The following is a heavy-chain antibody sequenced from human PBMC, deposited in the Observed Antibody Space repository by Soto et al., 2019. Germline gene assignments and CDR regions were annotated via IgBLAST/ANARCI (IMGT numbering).Heavy chain of an antibody. CDR2: ISATGGGT. CDR1: GFTFSTYW. Sequence: PGGSLRLSCAASGFTFSTYWMHWIRLVPGKGLEWVSLISATGGGTYYADSVKGRFTISRDNSHNTLYLQVHSLTAEDTAVYYCAKDRRAGGNSAFYFDFWGQGAQVTVSS. D-gene: IGHD3-16*01. J-gene: IGHJ4*02. V-gene: IGHV3-23*01. CDR3: AKDRRAGGNSAFYFDF.